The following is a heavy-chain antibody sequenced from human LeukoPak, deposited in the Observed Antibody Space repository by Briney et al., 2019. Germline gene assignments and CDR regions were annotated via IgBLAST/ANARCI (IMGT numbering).Heavy chain of an antibody. CDR3: AQDVPIERVPGVGPGS. D-gene: IGHD2-8*01. J-gene: IGHJ5*02. Sequence: PGGSLRLSCAASGFTFSNYAMHWVRQAPGKGLEWVAIISYDGSNKYYADSVKGRFTISRDNSKNTLYLQMSSLRTDDTAVYFCAQDVPIERVPGVGPGSWGQGTLVTVSS. CDR1: GFTFSNYA. CDR2: ISYDGSNK. V-gene: IGHV3-30-3*01.